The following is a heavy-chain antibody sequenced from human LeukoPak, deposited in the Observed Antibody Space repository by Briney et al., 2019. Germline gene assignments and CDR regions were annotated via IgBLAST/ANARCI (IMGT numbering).Heavy chain of an antibody. CDR2: LYTNGSA. Sequence: SETLSLTCGVSCASISNYYWSWIRQPAGKGLEWIGRLYTNGSANFNPSLKSRVTLSVDTSANQFSLRLSSVTAADTAVYYCARNSSLTTLKGGWFDPWGQGTLVTVSS. J-gene: IGHJ5*02. V-gene: IGHV4-4*07. CDR1: CASISNYY. CDR3: ARNSSLTTLKGGWFDP. D-gene: IGHD4-11*01.